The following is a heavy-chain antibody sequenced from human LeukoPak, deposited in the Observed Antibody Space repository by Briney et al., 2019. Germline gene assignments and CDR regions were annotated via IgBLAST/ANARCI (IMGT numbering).Heavy chain of an antibody. CDR2: ISSSGSTI. CDR3: ASSSGWSVYYFDY. CDR1: GFTFSSYE. J-gene: IGHJ4*02. V-gene: IGHV3-48*03. Sequence: GGSLRLSCAASGFTFSSYEMNWVRQAPGKGLEWVSYISSSGSTIYYADSVKGRFTISRDNAKNSLYLQMNSLRAEDTAVYYCASSSGWSVYYFDYWGQGTLVTVSS. D-gene: IGHD6-19*01.